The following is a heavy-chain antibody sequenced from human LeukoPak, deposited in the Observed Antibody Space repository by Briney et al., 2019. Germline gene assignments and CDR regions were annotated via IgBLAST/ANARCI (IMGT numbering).Heavy chain of an antibody. J-gene: IGHJ4*02. V-gene: IGHV3-30-3*01. CDR1: GFTFSSYA. CDR2: ISYDGSNK. Sequence: QTGGSLRLSCAASGFTFSSYAMHWIRQAPGKGLEWVAVISYDGSNKYYADSVKGRFTISRDNAKNSLYLQMNSLRAEDTAFYYCAKATYSTSPGYYFDYWGQGNLVTVSS. CDR3: AKATYSTSPGYYFDY. D-gene: IGHD2-2*01.